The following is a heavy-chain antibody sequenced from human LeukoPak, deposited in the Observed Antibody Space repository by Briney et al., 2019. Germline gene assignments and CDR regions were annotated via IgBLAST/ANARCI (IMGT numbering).Heavy chain of an antibody. J-gene: IGHJ6*02. V-gene: IGHV1-46*01. CDR1: GGTFSSYA. D-gene: IGHD6-19*01. CDR2: INPSGGST. Sequence: ASVKVSCKASGGTFSSYAISWVRQAPGQGLEWMGIINPSGGSTSYAQKFQGRVTMTRDTSTSTVYMELSSLRSEDTAVYYCARQDSSGWPLLVYYYYYGMDVWGQGTTVTVSS. CDR3: ARQDSSGWPLLVYYYYYGMDV.